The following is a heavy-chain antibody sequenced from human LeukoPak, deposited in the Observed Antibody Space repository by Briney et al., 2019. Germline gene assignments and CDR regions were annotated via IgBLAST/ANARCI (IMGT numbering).Heavy chain of an antibody. CDR2: ISAYNGNT. Sequence: GASVKVSCKASGYTFTSYGISWVRQAPGQGLEWMGWISAYNGNTNYAQKLQGRVTMTADTSTSTAYMELRSLRSDDTAVYYCARDSCSSGSEFNFDYWGQGTLVTVSS. CDR3: ARDSCSSGSEFNFDY. CDR1: GYTFTSYG. D-gene: IGHD6-19*01. V-gene: IGHV1-18*01. J-gene: IGHJ4*02.